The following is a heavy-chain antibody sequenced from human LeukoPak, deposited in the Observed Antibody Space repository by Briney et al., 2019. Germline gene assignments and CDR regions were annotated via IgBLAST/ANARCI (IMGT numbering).Heavy chain of an antibody. CDR1: GFTFSDYY. J-gene: IGHJ4*02. CDR3: ARDGASGDYVLQPSFDY. D-gene: IGHD3-16*01. CDR2: ISSSGSTI. Sequence: PGGSLRLSCAASGFTFSDYYMSWIRQAPGKGLEWVSYISSSGSTIYYADSVKGRFTISRDNSKNTLSLQMNSLRAADTAVYYCARDGASGDYVLQPSFDYWGQGTLVTVSS. V-gene: IGHV3-11*04.